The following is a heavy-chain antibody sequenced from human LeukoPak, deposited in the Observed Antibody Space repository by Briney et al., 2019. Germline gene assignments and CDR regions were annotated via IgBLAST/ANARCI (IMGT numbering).Heavy chain of an antibody. CDR3: AKEQNSKGYFDY. D-gene: IGHD4-23*01. V-gene: IGHV3-23*01. J-gene: IGHJ4*02. Sequence: GGSLRLSCAASGFTFSSYAMSWVRRAPGKGLEWVSAISGSGGSTYYTDSVKGRFTVSRDNSKSTLYLQMNSLRAEDTAVYYCAKEQNSKGYFDYCGQGTLVTVSS. CDR2: ISGSGGST. CDR1: GFTFSSYA.